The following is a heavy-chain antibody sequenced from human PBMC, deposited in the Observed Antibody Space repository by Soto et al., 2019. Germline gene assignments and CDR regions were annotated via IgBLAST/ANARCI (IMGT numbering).Heavy chain of an antibody. CDR2: LYDVYGS. J-gene: IGHJ3*01. V-gene: IGHV3-53*01. Sequence: GVLRLSCAAFGLTVSGTKYVAWVRQAPGKGLEWVSALYDVYGSFYADSVKGRFTTSSDNSKSTVYLQMNDLRPDDTAVYYCASWHEREHAYDVWGQGTAVTVSS. D-gene: IGHD1-1*01. CDR1: GLTVSGTKY. CDR3: ASWHEREHAYDV.